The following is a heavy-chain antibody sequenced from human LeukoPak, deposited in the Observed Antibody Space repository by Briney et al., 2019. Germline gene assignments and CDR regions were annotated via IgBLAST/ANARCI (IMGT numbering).Heavy chain of an antibody. CDR2: IREDGSEK. CDR3: ARDDIATYDY. Sequence: GGSLRLSCAVSGFTFRRYWMSWVRQAPGKELEWLANIREDGSEKYYVDSVKGRFTISRDNAKNSLYLQMDSLRAEDTGVYYCARDDIATYDYWGQGTLVTVSS. J-gene: IGHJ4*02. D-gene: IGHD2-15*01. CDR1: GFTFRRYW. V-gene: IGHV3-7*01.